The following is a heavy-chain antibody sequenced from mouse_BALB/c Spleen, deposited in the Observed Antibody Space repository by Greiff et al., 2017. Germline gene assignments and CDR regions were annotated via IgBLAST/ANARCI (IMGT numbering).Heavy chain of an antibody. V-gene: IGHV3-6*02. D-gene: IGHD1-1*01. Sequence: ESGPGLVKPSQSLSLTCSVTGSSITSGYYWNWIRQFPGNKLEWMGYISYDGSNNYNPSLKNRISITRDTSKNQFFLKLNSVTTEDTATYYCASYYGSSYYYAMDYWGQGTSVTVAS. CDR1: GSSITSGYY. CDR2: ISYDGSN. CDR3: ASYYGSSYYYAMDY. J-gene: IGHJ4*01.